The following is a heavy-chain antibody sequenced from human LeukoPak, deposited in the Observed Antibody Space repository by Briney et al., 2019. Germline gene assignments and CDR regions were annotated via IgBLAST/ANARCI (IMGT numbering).Heavy chain of an antibody. CDR1: GFTFSSYS. CDR3: VKVAAMSYFDY. CDR2: ITSSSSYI. V-gene: IGHV3-21*01. Sequence: AGTSLRLSCAASGFTFSSYSMNWVRQAPGKGLEWISSITSSSSYIYYADSVKGRFTISRDNAKNSLYLQMNSLRAEDTAVYYCVKVAAMSYFDYWGQGTLVTVSS. J-gene: IGHJ4*02. D-gene: IGHD2-2*01.